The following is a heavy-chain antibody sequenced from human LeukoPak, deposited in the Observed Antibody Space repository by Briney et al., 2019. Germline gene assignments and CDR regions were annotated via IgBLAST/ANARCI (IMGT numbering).Heavy chain of an antibody. Sequence: GGSLRLSCTASGFTFSSSAMSWVRQPPGKGLEWVSSISGSGGGTYYADSVKGRFTISRDNSKNTLYLQMNSLRAEDTAVYYCAKQPSALAGTYDYWGQGTLVTVSS. D-gene: IGHD6-19*01. J-gene: IGHJ4*02. CDR3: AKQPSALAGTYDY. V-gene: IGHV3-23*01. CDR2: ISGSGGGT. CDR1: GFTFSSSA.